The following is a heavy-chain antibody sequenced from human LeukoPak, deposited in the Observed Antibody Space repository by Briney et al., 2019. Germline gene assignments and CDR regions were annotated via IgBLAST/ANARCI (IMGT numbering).Heavy chain of an antibody. V-gene: IGHV4-4*02. CDR1: GGSISSSNW. D-gene: IGHD6-13*01. Sequence: SETLSLTCAVSGGSISSSNWWSWVRQPPGKGLEWIGEIYHSGSTNYNPSLKSRVTISVDKSKNQFSLKLSSVTAADTAVYYCARKEIAGSWYFDYWGQGTLVTVSS. CDR3: ARKEIAGSWYFDY. CDR2: IYHSGST. J-gene: IGHJ4*02.